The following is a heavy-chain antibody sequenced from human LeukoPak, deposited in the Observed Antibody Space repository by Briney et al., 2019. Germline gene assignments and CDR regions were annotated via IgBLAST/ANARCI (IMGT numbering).Heavy chain of an antibody. CDR2: MNPNSGNT. CDR1: GYTFTSYD. D-gene: IGHD4-17*01. CDR3: ARLSSHYGDYKVDP. Sequence: ASVKVSCKASGYTFTSYDINWVRQATGQGLEWMGWMNPNSGNTGYAQKFQGRVTITRNTSISTAHMELSSLRSEDTAVYYCARLSSHYGDYKVDPWGQGTLVTVSS. V-gene: IGHV1-8*03. J-gene: IGHJ5*02.